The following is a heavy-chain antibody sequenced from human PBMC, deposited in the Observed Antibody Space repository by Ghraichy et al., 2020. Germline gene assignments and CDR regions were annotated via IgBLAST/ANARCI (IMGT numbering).Heavy chain of an antibody. V-gene: IGHV4-4*09. CDR1: GGSISTYS. J-gene: IGHJ4*02. CDR2: FYNSGST. Sequence: GSLRLSCTVSGGSISTYSWSWIRQPPGKGLEWIGFFYNSGSTNYNPSLQSRVTISFDTSKSQFYLKLSSLTAAAPAVYYCARGGASSHPFDFWGQGTLVTVSS. CDR3: ARGGASSHPFDF. D-gene: IGHD3-16*01.